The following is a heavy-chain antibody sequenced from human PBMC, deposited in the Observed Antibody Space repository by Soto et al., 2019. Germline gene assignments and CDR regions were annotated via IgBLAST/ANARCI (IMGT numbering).Heavy chain of an antibody. J-gene: IGHJ4*02. D-gene: IGHD2-2*02. Sequence: PGGSLRLSCAGSGFTFSSYGMDWVRQAPGKGLEWVAVISYDGSNKYYVDSVKGRFTTSRDNSKNMLYLQMNSLRAEDTAVYYCAKSMGYCGSTSCYTKGGFDYWGQGTLVTVSS. CDR1: GFTFSSYG. CDR2: ISYDGSNK. V-gene: IGHV3-30*18. CDR3: AKSMGYCGSTSCYTKGGFDY.